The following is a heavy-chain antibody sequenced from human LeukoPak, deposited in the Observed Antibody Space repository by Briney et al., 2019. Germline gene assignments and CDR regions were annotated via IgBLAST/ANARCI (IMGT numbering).Heavy chain of an antibody. CDR2: ISASGGNT. J-gene: IGHJ4*02. CDR3: AKGHCSSASCYAFDS. CDR1: GFTFSSYA. V-gene: IGHV3-23*01. Sequence: GGSLRLSCAASGFTFSSYAMSWVRQAPGKGLEWVSAISASGGNTYDADSEKGWFTIYRDNSKNTLGLQMNRLRAEDTAVYYCAKGHCSSASCYAFDSWGQGTLVTVSS. D-gene: IGHD2-2*01.